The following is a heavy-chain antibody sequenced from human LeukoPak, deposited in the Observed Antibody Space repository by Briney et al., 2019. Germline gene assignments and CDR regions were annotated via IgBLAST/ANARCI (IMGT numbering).Heavy chain of an antibody. CDR3: AYYGWWD. CDR2: ISGSGGRT. J-gene: IGHJ4*02. CDR1: GFTFSSYA. Sequence: GGSLRLSCTASGFTFSSYAMSWVRQAPEKGLEWVSAISGSGGRTYFADSVKGRFTTSRDNSKNTLYLQMNSLRAEDTAVYYCAYYGWWDWGQGTLVTVSS. D-gene: IGHD3-10*01. V-gene: IGHV3-23*01.